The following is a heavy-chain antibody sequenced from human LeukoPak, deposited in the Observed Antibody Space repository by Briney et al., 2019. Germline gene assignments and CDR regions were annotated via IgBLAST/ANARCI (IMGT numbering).Heavy chain of an antibody. Sequence: ASVKVSCKASGYTFTGYYMHWVRQAPGQGLEWMGWIDPNSGDTNYAQKLQGRVTMTTDTSTSTAYMELRSLRSDDTAVYYCARDSTGRGDYWGQGTLVTVSS. D-gene: IGHD1-1*01. CDR1: GYTFTGYY. CDR2: IDPNSGDT. V-gene: IGHV1-2*02. J-gene: IGHJ4*02. CDR3: ARDSTGRGDY.